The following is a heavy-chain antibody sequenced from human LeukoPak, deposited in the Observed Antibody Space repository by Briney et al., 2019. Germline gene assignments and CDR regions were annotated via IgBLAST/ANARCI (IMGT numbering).Heavy chain of an antibody. CDR1: GYTFTCYD. Sequence: ASVSVSFKSSGYTFTCYDINRVRQATGPGREWMGWLNTNSGNTGYAQTFPGRVTMTSNTYISTAYMELSKLRFEDTAVYYSARGRNPWRFEVVVQTRNGFDCWGQGTLVTVSS. J-gene: IGHJ5*01. D-gene: IGHD3-3*01. V-gene: IGHV1-8*01. CDR3: ARGRNPWRFEVVVQTRNGFDC. CDR2: LNTNSGNT.